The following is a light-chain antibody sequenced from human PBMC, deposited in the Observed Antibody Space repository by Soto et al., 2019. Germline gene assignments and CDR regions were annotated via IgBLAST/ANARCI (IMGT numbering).Light chain of an antibody. CDR1: QGISSY. V-gene: IGKV1D-8*01. J-gene: IGKJ1*01. CDR3: QQYCSFPRT. CDR2: AAS. Sequence: VIWMPQSPSLLSASTVDRGTISCRISQGISSYLAWYQQTPGKAPEILLHAASTLQSGVPSRFSGSGSGTDFTLTISCLQSEDFATYYCQQYCSFPRTFGQGTKVDTK.